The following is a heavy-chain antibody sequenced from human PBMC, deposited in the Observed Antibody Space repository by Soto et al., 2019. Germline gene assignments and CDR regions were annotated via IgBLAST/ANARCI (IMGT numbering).Heavy chain of an antibody. V-gene: IGHV4-59*01. CDR3: ARGRLQWYYFDY. CDR1: GGSISSYY. J-gene: IGHJ4*02. D-gene: IGHD3-10*01. CDR2: IYYSGST. Sequence: KTSETLSLTCTVSGGSISSYYWSWIRQPPGKGLEWIGYIYYSGSTNYNPSLKSRVTISVDTSKNQFSLKLSSVTAADTAVYYCARGRLQWYYFDYRGQGTLVTVSS.